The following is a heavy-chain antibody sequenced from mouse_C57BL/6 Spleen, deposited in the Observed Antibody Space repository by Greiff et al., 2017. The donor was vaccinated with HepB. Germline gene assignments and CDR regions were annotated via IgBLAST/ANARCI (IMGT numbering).Heavy chain of an antibody. Sequence: VQLQQPGAELVRPGSSVKLSCKASGYTFTSYWMHWVKQRPIQGLEWIGNIDPSDSETHYNQKFKDKATLTVDKSSSTAHMELRSLTSEDSAVYYCARGGSYLYYDPSMDYWGQGTSVTVSS. CDR2: IDPSDSET. J-gene: IGHJ4*01. CDR3: ARGGSYLYYDPSMDY. V-gene: IGHV1-52*01. CDR1: GYTFTSYW. D-gene: IGHD2-4*01.